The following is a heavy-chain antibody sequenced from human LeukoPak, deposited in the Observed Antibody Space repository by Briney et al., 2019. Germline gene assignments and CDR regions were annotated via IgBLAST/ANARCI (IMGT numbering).Heavy chain of an antibody. V-gene: IGHV4-4*07. CDR1: GGSISSYY. CDR2: IYTSGST. J-gene: IGHJ6*03. CDR3: ARDGCSSTSRYHRDYYYYYMDV. D-gene: IGHD2-2*01. Sequence: SETLSLTCTVSGGSISSYYWSWIRQPAGKGLEWIGRIYTSGSTNYNPSLKSRVTMSVDTSKNQFSLKLSSVTAADTAVYYCARDGCSSTSRYHRDYYYYYMDVWGKGTTVTISS.